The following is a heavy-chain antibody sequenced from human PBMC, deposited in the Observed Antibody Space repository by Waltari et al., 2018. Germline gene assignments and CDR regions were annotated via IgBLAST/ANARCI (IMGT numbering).Heavy chain of an antibody. Sequence: QFQLQESGLGLVRPSETLSLACTVSGDSISRSSYYWAWIRQPPGKGLEWIGTIYSSGSTSYNSSLKSRVTISIDTSKNQFSLMLSSVTAADTAVYYCAKRENFNFWRDAFDLWGQGTMVTVSS. D-gene: IGHD3-3*01. CDR3: AKRENFNFWRDAFDL. CDR1: GDSISRSSYY. V-gene: IGHV4-39*07. CDR2: IYSSGST. J-gene: IGHJ3*01.